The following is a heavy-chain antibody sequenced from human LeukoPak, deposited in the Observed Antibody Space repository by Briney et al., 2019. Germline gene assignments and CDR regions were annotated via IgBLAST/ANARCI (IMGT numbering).Heavy chain of an antibody. CDR2: VNLNSGGT. Sequence: APVKVSCKASGYTFTDYYMHWLRQAPGHGLEWMGWVNLNSGGTTYAQSFQDRVSMTRDTSISTAYMELSRLTSDDTAVYYCARGDVYYYDLFDYWGQGTLVTVSS. V-gene: IGHV1-2*02. D-gene: IGHD3-22*01. CDR3: ARGDVYYYDLFDY. J-gene: IGHJ4*02. CDR1: GYTFTDYY.